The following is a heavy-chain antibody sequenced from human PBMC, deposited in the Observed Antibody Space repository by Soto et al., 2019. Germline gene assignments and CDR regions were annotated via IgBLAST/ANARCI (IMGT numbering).Heavy chain of an antibody. J-gene: IGHJ4*02. CDR3: ARADQYSSSSPAW. D-gene: IGHD6-13*01. Sequence: GGSLRLSCAASGFTFSSYWMSWVRQAPGKGLEWVANIKQDGSEKYYVDSVKGRFTISRDNAKNSLYLQMNSLRAEDTAVYYCARADQYSSSSPAWWGQGTLVTVSS. V-gene: IGHV3-7*05. CDR1: GFTFSSYW. CDR2: IKQDGSEK.